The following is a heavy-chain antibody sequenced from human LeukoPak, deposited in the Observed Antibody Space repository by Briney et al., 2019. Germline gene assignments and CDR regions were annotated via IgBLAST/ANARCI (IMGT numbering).Heavy chain of an antibody. CDR1: GFTFSSYA. CDR3: AKGTTYYYDSSGSEGFDY. CDR2: ISGSGGST. Sequence: PGGSLRLSCAASGFTFSSYAMSWVRQAPGKGLEWVSAISGSGGSTYYADSVKGRFTISRDNSKNTLYLQMNSLRAEDTAVYYCAKGTTYYYDSSGSEGFDYWGQGTLVTVSS. D-gene: IGHD3-22*01. V-gene: IGHV3-23*01. J-gene: IGHJ4*02.